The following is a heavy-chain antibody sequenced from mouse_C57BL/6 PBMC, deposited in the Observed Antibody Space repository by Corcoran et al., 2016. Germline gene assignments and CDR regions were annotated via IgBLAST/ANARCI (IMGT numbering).Heavy chain of an antibody. CDR2: ISYDGSN. J-gene: IGHJ3*01. CDR3: AREGSWAYDYDGGFAY. D-gene: IGHD2-4*01. V-gene: IGHV3-6*01. Sequence: DVQLQESGPGLVKPSQSLSLTCSVTGYSITSGYYWNWIRQFPGNKLEWMGYISYDGSNNYNPSLKNRISITRDTSKNQFFLKLNSVTTEDTATYYCAREGSWAYDYDGGFAYWGQGTLVTVSA. CDR1: GYSITSGYY.